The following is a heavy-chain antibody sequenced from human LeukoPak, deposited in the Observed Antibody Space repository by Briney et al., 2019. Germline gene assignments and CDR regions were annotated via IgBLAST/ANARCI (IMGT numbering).Heavy chain of an antibody. CDR3: ARAPPASTFYYYYYMDV. D-gene: IGHD2-2*01. V-gene: IGHV4-39*07. J-gene: IGHJ6*03. CDR2: IYYSGST. CDR1: GGSISSSSYY. Sequence: SETLSLTCTVSGGSISSSSYYWGWIRQPPGKGLEWIGSIYYSGSTYYNPSLKSRVTISVDTSKNQFSLKLSSVTAADTAVYYCARAPPASTFYYYYYMDVWGKGTTVTVSS.